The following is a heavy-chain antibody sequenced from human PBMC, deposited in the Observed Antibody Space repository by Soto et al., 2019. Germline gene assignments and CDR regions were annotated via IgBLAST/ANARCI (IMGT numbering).Heavy chain of an antibody. Sequence: QVQLVQSGAEVKKPGSSVKVSCKASGGAFTNDIITWVRQAPGQGLEWMGRIIPLLDITNYAQKFQGRVTITTDKSTSTASMELNSLTSEDTAVYYCAPHSPLGSTFSGYDAIDSWGQGTLVTVSS. CDR1: GGAFTNDI. V-gene: IGHV1-69*02. J-gene: IGHJ4*02. D-gene: IGHD5-12*01. CDR3: APHSPLGSTFSGYDAIDS. CDR2: IIPLLDIT.